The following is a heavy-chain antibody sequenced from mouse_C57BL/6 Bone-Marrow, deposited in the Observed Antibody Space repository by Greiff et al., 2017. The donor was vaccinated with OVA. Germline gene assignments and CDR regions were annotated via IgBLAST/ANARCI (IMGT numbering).Heavy chain of an antibody. CDR3: ARSPGLYDYGSSYRGYAMDY. CDR1: GYTFTGYW. CDR2: ILPGSGST. Sequence: VQLQQSGAELMKPGASVKLSCKATGYTFTGYWIEWVKQRPGHGLEWIGEILPGSGSTNYNEKFKGKATFTADTSSNTAYMPLSSLTTEDSAIYYCARSPGLYDYGSSYRGYAMDYWGQGTSVTVSS. V-gene: IGHV1-9*01. J-gene: IGHJ4*01. D-gene: IGHD1-1*01.